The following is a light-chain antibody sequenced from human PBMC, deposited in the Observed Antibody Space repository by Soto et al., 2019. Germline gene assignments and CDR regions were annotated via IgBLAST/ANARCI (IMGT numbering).Light chain of an antibody. V-gene: IGKV4-1*01. CDR2: WAS. CDR1: QSVLHSSNNKNY. CDR3: QQYSSTTPN. J-gene: IGKJ5*01. Sequence: DIVMTQSPDSLAVSLGERATINCKSGQSVLHSSNNKNYLAWYQQKPGQPPKMLIYWASTRESGVPDRFSGSGSGTDFNLTISRLQAEDVAVYYCQQYSSTTPNVGQGTRLEIK.